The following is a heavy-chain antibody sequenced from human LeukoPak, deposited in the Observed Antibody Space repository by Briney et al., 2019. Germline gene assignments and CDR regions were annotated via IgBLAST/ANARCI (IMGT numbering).Heavy chain of an antibody. J-gene: IGHJ4*02. CDR2: FDTEDGET. CDR1: GSTRTELS. D-gene: IGHD1-14*01. CDR3: ATRVRPARYLY. Sequence: ASEKVSCTALGSTRTELSTHWVRQAPGIGVEWMGGFDTEDGETIYAQKLQGRVTMTESTSTEPAYMELSSLRSEDPAVCYCATRVRPARYLYWGQGTLVTVSS. V-gene: IGHV1-24*01.